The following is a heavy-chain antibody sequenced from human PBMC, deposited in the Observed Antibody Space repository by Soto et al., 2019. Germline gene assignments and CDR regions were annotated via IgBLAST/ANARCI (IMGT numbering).Heavy chain of an antibody. CDR3: ARDRDYYDSSGLLY. J-gene: IGHJ4*02. CDR2: IYYTGST. D-gene: IGHD3-22*01. Sequence: SETLSLTCTVSGGSMTSYYWSWIRQPPGKGLEWIGYIYYTGSTNYKPSLKSRVTISLGTSKNQFSLKLSSVTAADTAVYYCARDRDYYDSSGLLYWGQGTLVTVSS. V-gene: IGHV4-59*01. CDR1: GGSMTSYY.